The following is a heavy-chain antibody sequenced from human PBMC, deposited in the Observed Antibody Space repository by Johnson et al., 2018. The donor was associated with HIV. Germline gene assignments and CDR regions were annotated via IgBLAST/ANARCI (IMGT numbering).Heavy chain of an antibody. Sequence: VQLVESGGALVQPGRSLRLSCAASGFTFDDYAMHWVRQAPGKGLEWVSAVSAGGDNTYYADSVEGRFTISRDNSKNTLYLQMNSLRAEDTAVYYCAKSLFSISWPYDAFEIWGQGTMVIVSS. J-gene: IGHJ3*02. D-gene: IGHD2/OR15-2a*01. V-gene: IGHV3-23*04. CDR3: AKSLFSISWPYDAFEI. CDR1: GFTFDDYA. CDR2: VSAGGDNT.